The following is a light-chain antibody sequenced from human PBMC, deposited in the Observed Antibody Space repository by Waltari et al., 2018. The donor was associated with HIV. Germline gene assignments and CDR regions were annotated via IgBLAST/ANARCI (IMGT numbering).Light chain of an antibody. CDR3: AAWDDSLDGL. Sequence: QSVLTQPPSASGTPGKRVTISCSGRRSNIGSNPVSWYQQLPGTAPKLLISDNNQRPSGVPDRFSGSKSGTSASLAISGLQSEDEGDYYCAAWDDSLDGLFGGGTKLTV. CDR1: RSNIGSNP. V-gene: IGLV1-44*01. J-gene: IGLJ2*01. CDR2: DNN.